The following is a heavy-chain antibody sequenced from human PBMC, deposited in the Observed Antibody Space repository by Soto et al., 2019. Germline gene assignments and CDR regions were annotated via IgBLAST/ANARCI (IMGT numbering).Heavy chain of an antibody. CDR1: GFMFSSYA. CDR3: AKDGSWGDHYYFDN. Sequence: PGGSLRLSCAVSGFMFSSYAMTWVRQAPGKGLEWVSSISGSGGSTYYSDSVRGRFTISRDNSKKMLYLEMNSLKGDDTAVYYRAKDGSWGDHYYFDNWGQGTLVTVSS. J-gene: IGHJ4*02. V-gene: IGHV3-23*01. D-gene: IGHD2-21*02. CDR2: ISGSGGST.